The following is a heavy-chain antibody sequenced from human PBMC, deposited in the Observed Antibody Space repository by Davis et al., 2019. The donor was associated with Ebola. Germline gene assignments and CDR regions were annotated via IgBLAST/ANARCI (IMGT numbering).Heavy chain of an antibody. Sequence: SETLSLTCTVSGGSISSGGYYWSWIRQHPGKGLEWIGYIYYSGSTYYKPSLKSRVTISVDTSKNQFSLKLSSVTAADTAVYYCARSRGRWNYYGMDVWGQGTTVTVSS. CDR3: ARSRGRWNYYGMDV. CDR2: IYYSGST. D-gene: IGHD4-23*01. CDR1: GGSISSGGYY. V-gene: IGHV4-31*03. J-gene: IGHJ6*02.